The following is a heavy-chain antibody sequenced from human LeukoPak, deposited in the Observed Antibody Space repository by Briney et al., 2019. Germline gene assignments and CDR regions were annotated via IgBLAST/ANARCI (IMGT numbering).Heavy chain of an antibody. D-gene: IGHD3-16*01. CDR2: IRYDGNNK. CDR3: AKAPRFGDHAAEYFYYYMGV. Sequence: GGSLRLSCAASGFTFSTYGMHWVRQAPGKGLEWVAFIRYDGNNKYYADSVKGRFTISRDNSKNTLYLQMNSLRVDDTAVYYCAKAPRFGDHAAEYFYYYMGVWGKGTTVTVSS. J-gene: IGHJ6*03. CDR1: GFTFSTYG. V-gene: IGHV3-30*02.